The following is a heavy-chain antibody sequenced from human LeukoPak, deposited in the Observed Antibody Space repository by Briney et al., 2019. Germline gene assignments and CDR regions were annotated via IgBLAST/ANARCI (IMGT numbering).Heavy chain of an antibody. CDR3: AKVTQSGLPLYYFDY. CDR1: GFTFSSYA. J-gene: IGHJ4*02. CDR2: ISGSGGST. V-gene: IGHV3-23*01. Sequence: GGSLRLSCAASGFTFSSYAMSWVRLAPGKGLEWVSAISGSGGSTYYADSVKGRFTISRDNSKNTLYLQMNSLRAEDTAVYYCAKVTQSGLPLYYFDYWGQGTLVTVSS. D-gene: IGHD3-22*01.